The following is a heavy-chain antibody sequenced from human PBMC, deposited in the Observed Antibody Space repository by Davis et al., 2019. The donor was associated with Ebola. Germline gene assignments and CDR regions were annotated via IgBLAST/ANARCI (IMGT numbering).Heavy chain of an antibody. V-gene: IGHV3-7*01. CDR3: ASFKIFGVVYDY. CDR2: IKHDGSEK. Sequence: GGSLRLSCAASGFTFRNYWMSWVRQAPGKGLEWVANIKHDGSEKYYLDSVKGRFTISRDNTKNSLSLQLSSLRPEDTAVYFCASFKIFGVVYDYWGQGILVTVSS. J-gene: IGHJ4*02. CDR1: GFTFRNYW. D-gene: IGHD3-3*01.